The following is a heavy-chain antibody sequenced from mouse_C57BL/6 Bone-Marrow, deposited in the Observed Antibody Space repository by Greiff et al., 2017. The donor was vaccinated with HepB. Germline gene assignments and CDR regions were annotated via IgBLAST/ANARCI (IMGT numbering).Heavy chain of an antibody. CDR3: TTHYYGSKGGFAY. J-gene: IGHJ3*01. D-gene: IGHD1-1*01. CDR2: IDPEDGDT. V-gene: IGHV14-1*01. Sequence: QLKQSGAELVRPGASVKLSCTASGFNIKDYYMHWVKQRPEQGLEWIGRIDPEDGDTEYAPKFQGKATMTADTSSNTAYLQLSSLTSEDTAVYYCTTHYYGSKGGFAYWGQGTLVTVSA. CDR1: GFNIKDYY.